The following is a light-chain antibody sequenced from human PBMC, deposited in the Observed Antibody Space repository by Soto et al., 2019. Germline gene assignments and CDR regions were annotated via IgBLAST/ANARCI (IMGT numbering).Light chain of an antibody. CDR3: QWRSDWPPRLT. J-gene: IGKJ4*01. CDR1: ESIGNY. CDR2: DAS. V-gene: IGKV3-11*01. Sequence: EVVLTQSPATLSLSPGERATLSCRASESIGNYLAWYQQKLGQAPKLLIYDASHRAIGIPGRFSGDGSGTDFTLTISSLEPEDFAVYYCQWRSDWPPRLTFRGGPDVEIK.